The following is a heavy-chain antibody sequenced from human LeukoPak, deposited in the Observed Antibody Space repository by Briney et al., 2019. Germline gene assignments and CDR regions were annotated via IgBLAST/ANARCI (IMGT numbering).Heavy chain of an antibody. CDR3: AKPYSSGWFFDI. Sequence: PGGSLRLSCAASGFTFSSYGMHWVRQAPGKGLEWVAVISYDGSNKYYADSVKGRFTISRDNSKNTLYLQMNSLRAEDTAVYYCAKPYSSGWFFDIWGQGTMVTVSS. CDR1: GFTFSSYG. J-gene: IGHJ3*02. CDR2: ISYDGSNK. V-gene: IGHV3-30*18. D-gene: IGHD6-19*01.